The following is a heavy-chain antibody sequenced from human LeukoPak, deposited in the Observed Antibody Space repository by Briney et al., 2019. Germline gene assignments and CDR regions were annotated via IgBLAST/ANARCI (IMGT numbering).Heavy chain of an antibody. J-gene: IGHJ4*02. D-gene: IGHD3-10*01. Sequence: SETLSLTCAVYGGSFSGYYWGWIRQPPGKGLEWIGSIYYSGSSYYNPSLKSRITMSVDTSKSQFSLRLKSVTAADTAVYYCARLESLGGPLDYWGQGILVTVSA. CDR1: GGSFSGYY. CDR3: ARLESLGGPLDY. V-gene: IGHV4-39*01. CDR2: IYYSGSS.